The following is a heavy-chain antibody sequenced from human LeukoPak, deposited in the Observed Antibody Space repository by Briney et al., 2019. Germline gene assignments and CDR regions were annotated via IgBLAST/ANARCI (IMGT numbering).Heavy chain of an antibody. Sequence: PGGSLRLSCAASGFTFSTYSMNWVRQAPGKGLEWVSSIATSSDYIYYAGSLKGRFTISRDNANNSLYLHMNSLRPDDTAVYYCARRRSITILRGVAISDGFDIWGQGTKVTVS. D-gene: IGHD3-10*01. V-gene: IGHV3-21*06. CDR1: GFTFSTYS. CDR3: ARRRSITILRGVAISDGFDI. CDR2: IATSSDYI. J-gene: IGHJ3*02.